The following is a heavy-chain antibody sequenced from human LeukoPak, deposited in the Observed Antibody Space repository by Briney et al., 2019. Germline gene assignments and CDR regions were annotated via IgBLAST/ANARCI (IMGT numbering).Heavy chain of an antibody. D-gene: IGHD3-22*01. CDR2: IRYDGSNK. J-gene: IGHJ4*02. Sequence: GGSLRLSCAASGFTFSSYGMHWVRQAPGKGLEWVAFIRYDGSNKYYADSVKGRFTISRDNSKNTLYLQMNSLRAEDTAVYYCTREVGEVVVPTPGYFDYWGQGTLVTVSS. V-gene: IGHV3-30*02. CDR3: TREVGEVVVPTPGYFDY. CDR1: GFTFSSYG.